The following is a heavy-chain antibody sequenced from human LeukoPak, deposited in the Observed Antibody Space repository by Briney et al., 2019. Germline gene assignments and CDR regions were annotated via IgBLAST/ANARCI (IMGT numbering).Heavy chain of an antibody. J-gene: IGHJ4*02. Sequence: GGSLRLSCAASGFTLSSYLMNWVRQAPGKGLEWVAYIKHDGSDKKYVDSVKGRFTISRDNAKNSLYLQMNSLRDEDTAVYYCARTRILDYWGQGTLVTVSS. CDR1: GFTLSSYL. CDR2: IKHDGSDK. CDR3: ARTRILDY. V-gene: IGHV3-7*01. D-gene: IGHD2/OR15-2a*01.